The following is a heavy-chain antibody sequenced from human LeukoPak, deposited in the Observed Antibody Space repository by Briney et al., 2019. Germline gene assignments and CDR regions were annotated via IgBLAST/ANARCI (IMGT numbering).Heavy chain of an antibody. Sequence: SETLSLTCAVYGGSFRGYYWSWLRQPPGKGLEWIGEINHSGSTNYNPSLKSRVTISVDTSKNQFSLKLSSVTAADTAVYYCARVIATAGNCYMDVWGKGTTVTVSS. V-gene: IGHV4-34*01. CDR1: GGSFRGYY. D-gene: IGHD6-13*01. CDR3: ARVIATAGNCYMDV. CDR2: INHSGST. J-gene: IGHJ6*03.